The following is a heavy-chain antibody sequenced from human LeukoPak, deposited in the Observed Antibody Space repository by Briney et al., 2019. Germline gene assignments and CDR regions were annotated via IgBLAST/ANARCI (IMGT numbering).Heavy chain of an antibody. J-gene: IGHJ4*02. V-gene: IGHV3-30-3*01. Sequence: QPGRSLRLSCAASGFTFSSYAMHWVRQAPGKGLEWVAVISYDGSNKYYADSVKGRFTISRDNSKNTLYLQMNSLRAEDTAVYYCARDPDYYDSSGHLYRGQGTLVTVSS. CDR2: ISYDGSNK. CDR1: GFTFSSYA. D-gene: IGHD3-22*01. CDR3: ARDPDYYDSSGHLY.